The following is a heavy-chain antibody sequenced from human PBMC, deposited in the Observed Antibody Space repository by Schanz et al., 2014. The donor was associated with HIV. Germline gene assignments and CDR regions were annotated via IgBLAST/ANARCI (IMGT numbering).Heavy chain of an antibody. J-gene: IGHJ4*02. CDR1: GFTFNMYA. CDR3: ARDGFYKRNKRFVILFDL. D-gene: IGHD3-16*01. Sequence: VQLVESGGGVVQPGRSLRLSCAASGFTFNMYAMNWVRQAPGKGLEWIVYTNAQGTNIYYADSVKGRFTVSRDNARSSMEPQMNSLRDEDTSLYYCARDGFYKRNKRFVILFDLWGRGTLVTVSS. V-gene: IGHV3-48*02. CDR2: TNAQGTNI.